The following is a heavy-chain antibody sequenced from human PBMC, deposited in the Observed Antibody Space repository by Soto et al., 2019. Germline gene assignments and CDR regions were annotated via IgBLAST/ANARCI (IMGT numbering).Heavy chain of an antibody. Sequence: VQLVESGGGVVQPGRSLRLSCAASGFTFSSYGMHWVRQAPGKGLEWVAVIWYDGSNKYYADSVKGRFTISRDNSKNTLYLQMNSLRAEDTAVYYCARERYYYDSSGYLDYWGQGTLVTVSS. CDR1: GFTFSSYG. CDR3: ARERYYYDSSGYLDY. V-gene: IGHV3-33*01. D-gene: IGHD3-22*01. CDR2: IWYDGSNK. J-gene: IGHJ4*02.